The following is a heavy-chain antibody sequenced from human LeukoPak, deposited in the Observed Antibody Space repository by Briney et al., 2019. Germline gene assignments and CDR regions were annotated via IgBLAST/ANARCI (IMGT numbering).Heavy chain of an antibody. CDR2: LNVYNDNT. D-gene: IGHD2-2*01. CDR1: GYTFTSYG. V-gene: IGHV1-18*01. J-gene: IGHJ1*01. CDR3: ARGPPTGYCSGTSCFGPRYFQY. Sequence: GASVKVSCKASGYTFTSYGISWVRQAPGQGLEWMGWLNVYNDNTNYAQMLQGRVTMTTDTSTSTVYMELKSLRFDDTAVYYCARGPPTGYCSGTSCFGPRYFQYWGQGTLVTVSS.